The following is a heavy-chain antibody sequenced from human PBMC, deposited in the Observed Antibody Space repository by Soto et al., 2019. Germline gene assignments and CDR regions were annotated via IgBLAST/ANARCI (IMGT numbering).Heavy chain of an antibody. CDR2: INAGNGNT. CDR1: GYTFTGYA. J-gene: IGHJ4*02. V-gene: IGHV1-3*01. Sequence: ASVKVSCKAFGYTFTGYAMHWLRQPPGQRLEWMGWINAGNGNTKYSQKFQGRVTITRDTSASTAYMELSSLRSEDTAVYYCARGDIVVVPAAHFDYWGQGTLVTVSS. D-gene: IGHD2-2*01. CDR3: ARGDIVVVPAAHFDY.